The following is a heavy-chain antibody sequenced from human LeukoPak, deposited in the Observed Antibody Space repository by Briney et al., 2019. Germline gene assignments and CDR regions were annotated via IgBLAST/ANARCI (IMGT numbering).Heavy chain of an antibody. D-gene: IGHD1-26*01. V-gene: IGHV1-2*06. CDR1: GYTFTGYY. Sequence: GASVKVSCKASGYTFTGYYMHWVRQAPGQGLEWMGRINPNSGGTNYAQKFQGRVTMTRDTSISTAYMELSRLRSDDTAVYYCAVGIVGATNYFDYWGQGTLVTVSS. J-gene: IGHJ4*02. CDR3: AVGIVGATNYFDY. CDR2: INPNSGGT.